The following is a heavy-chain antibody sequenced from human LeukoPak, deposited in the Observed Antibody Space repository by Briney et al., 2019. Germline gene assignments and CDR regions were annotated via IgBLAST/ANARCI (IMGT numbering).Heavy chain of an antibody. J-gene: IGHJ4*02. CDR2: ISGSGGTT. CDR1: GFTFSNYA. D-gene: IGHD3-22*01. Sequence: PGGSLRLSCAATGFTFSNYAMSWVRQAPGKGLEWVSVISGSGGTTYYVDSVKGRFTISRDNSKNTLYLQMNSLRAEDTAVYYCARGVDYYENSGTIDYWGQGTLVTVSS. V-gene: IGHV3-23*01. CDR3: ARGVDYYENSGTIDY.